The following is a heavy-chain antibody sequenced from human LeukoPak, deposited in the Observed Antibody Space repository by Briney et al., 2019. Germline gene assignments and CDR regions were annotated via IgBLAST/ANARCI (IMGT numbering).Heavy chain of an antibody. CDR1: GITFSNYA. CDR3: AKMGDWSYYFGMDV. V-gene: IGHV3-23*01. CDR2: ISVTTGST. D-gene: IGHD2-21*02. J-gene: IGHJ6*02. Sequence: GGSLRLSCAASGITFSNYAMSWVRQAPGKGLEWVSGISVTTGSTFYADSVKGRFTISRDNSKSTLYLQMNSLRADDTAVYYCAKMGDWSYYFGMDVWGRGTTVTVSS.